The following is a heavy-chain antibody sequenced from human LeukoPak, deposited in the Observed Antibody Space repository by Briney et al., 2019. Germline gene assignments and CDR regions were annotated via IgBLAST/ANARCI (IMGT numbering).Heavy chain of an antibody. V-gene: IGHV3-7*01. CDR3: ARDHGYYGSGSYFDY. CDR1: GFTFSSYG. CDR2: IKQDGSEK. J-gene: IGHJ4*02. D-gene: IGHD3-10*01. Sequence: GGSLRLSCAASGFTFSSYGMHWVRQAPGKGLEWVANIKQDGSEKYYVDSVKGRFTISRDNAKNSLYLQMNSLRAEDTAVYYCARDHGYYGSGSYFDYWGQGTLVIVSS.